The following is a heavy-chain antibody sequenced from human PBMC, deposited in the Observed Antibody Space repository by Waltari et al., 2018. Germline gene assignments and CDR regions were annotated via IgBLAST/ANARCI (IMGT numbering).Heavy chain of an antibody. J-gene: IGHJ6*03. CDR2: IYYSGST. CDR1: GGSISSGGYY. D-gene: IGHD6-13*01. V-gene: IGHV4-31*03. CDR3: ARSIIAAAGTYYYYMDV. Sequence: QVQLQESGPGLVKPSQTLSLTCTVSGGSISSGGYYWSWIRQHPGKGLEWIGYIYYSGSTYYNPSLNSRVTISVDTSKNQFSLKLSSVTAADTAVYYCARSIIAAAGTYYYYMDVWGKGTTVTVSS.